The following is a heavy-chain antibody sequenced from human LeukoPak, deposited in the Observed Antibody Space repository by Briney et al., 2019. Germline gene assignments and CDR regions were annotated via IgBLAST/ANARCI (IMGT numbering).Heavy chain of an antibody. J-gene: IGHJ4*02. V-gene: IGHV3-21*01. CDR1: GFTFSSYS. Sequence: PGGSLRLSCAASGFTFSSYSMNWVRQAPGKGLEWVSSISSSSTYIYYADSVKGRLTISRDNAKNSLYLQMNSLRAEDTAVYYCARGCSSTSCLDYWGQGTLVTVSS. CDR2: ISSSSTYI. CDR3: ARGCSSTSCLDY. D-gene: IGHD2-2*01.